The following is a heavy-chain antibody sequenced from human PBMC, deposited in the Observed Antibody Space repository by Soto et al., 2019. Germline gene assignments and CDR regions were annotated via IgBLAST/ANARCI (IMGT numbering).Heavy chain of an antibody. J-gene: IGHJ4*02. CDR1: GFTFSSYA. CDR3: AKDLGGDIVVVVAATPFPNTYFDY. V-gene: IGHV3-23*01. D-gene: IGHD2-15*01. Sequence: GGSLRLSCAASGFTFSSYAMSWVRQAPGKGLEWVSAISGSGGSTYYADSVKGRFTISRDNSKNTLYLQMNSLRAEDTAVYYCAKDLGGDIVVVVAATPFPNTYFDYWGQGTLVTVSS. CDR2: ISGSGGST.